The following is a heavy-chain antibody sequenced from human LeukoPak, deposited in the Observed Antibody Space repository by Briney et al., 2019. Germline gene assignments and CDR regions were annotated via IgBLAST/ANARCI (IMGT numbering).Heavy chain of an antibody. Sequence: SETLSLTCTVSGGSVSSGSYYWSWIRQSPGRGLGWIGYIYYSGRNSYNPSLKSRVPILFDTSKNQFSLRLNSVTAAGTAIYYCARDRGGDFWRSYYDYWGQGTLVTVSP. V-gene: IGHV4-61*01. J-gene: IGHJ4*02. CDR3: ARDRGGDFWRSYYDY. CDR2: IYYSGRN. CDR1: GGSVSSGSYY. D-gene: IGHD3-3*01.